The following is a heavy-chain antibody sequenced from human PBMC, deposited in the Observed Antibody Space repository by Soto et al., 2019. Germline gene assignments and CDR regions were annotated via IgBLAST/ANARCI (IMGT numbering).Heavy chain of an antibody. CDR2: IAYDGRNK. D-gene: IGHD3-10*01. J-gene: IGHJ5*02. CDR3: ARPYGPGEFDP. V-gene: IGHV3-30*04. CDR1: GFTFSSYA. Sequence: GGSLRLSCAASGFTFSSYAMHWVRQAPGKGLEWVAVIAYDGRNKYYADSVKGRFTISRDNSKNTLYLQMNSLRIEDTAVYYCARPYGPGEFDPWGQGTLVTVSS.